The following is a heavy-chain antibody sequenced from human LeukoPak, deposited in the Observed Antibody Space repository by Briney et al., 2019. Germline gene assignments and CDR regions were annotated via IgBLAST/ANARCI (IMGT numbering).Heavy chain of an antibody. Sequence: HPGGSLRLSCAASGFTFSSYGMHWVRQAPGKGLEWVAVVSYDGSNTYYADSVKGRFTISRDNSKNTLYLQMNSLRAEDTAVYYCARDWAPDYGDRPYSSDWGQGTLVTVSS. V-gene: IGHV3-30*03. J-gene: IGHJ4*02. CDR2: VSYDGSNT. D-gene: IGHD4-17*01. CDR1: GFTFSSYG. CDR3: ARDWAPDYGDRPYSSD.